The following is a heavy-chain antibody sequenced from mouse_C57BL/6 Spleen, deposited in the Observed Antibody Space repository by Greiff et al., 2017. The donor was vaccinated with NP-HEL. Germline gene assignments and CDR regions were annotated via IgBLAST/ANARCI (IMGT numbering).Heavy chain of an antibody. CDR1: GYAFSSSW. J-gene: IGHJ2*01. CDR2: IYPGDGDT. V-gene: IGHV1-82*01. Sequence: VQLQQSGPELVKPGASVKISCKASGYAFSSSWMNWVKQRPGKGLEWIGRIYPGDGDTNYNGKFKGKATLTADKSSSTAYMQLSSLTSEDSAVYFCAREEGFITTVVNYWGQGTTLTVSS. CDR3: AREEGFITTVVNY. D-gene: IGHD1-1*01.